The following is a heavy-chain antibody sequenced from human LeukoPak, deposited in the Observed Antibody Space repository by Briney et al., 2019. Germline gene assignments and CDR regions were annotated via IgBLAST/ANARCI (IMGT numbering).Heavy chain of an antibody. CDR2: INPSVVST. V-gene: IGHV1-46*01. J-gene: IGHJ5*02. CDR3: ARGGFPQVPNNWFDP. CDR1: GYTFTICN. Sequence: GASPKVSCKLSGYTFTICNIHWVREPPGQGLEWMGIINPSVVSTSYEQKFQGRVTMTRDTTTSTVYMELSSLRSEDTAVYYCARGGFPQVPNNWFDPWGQGTLVTVSS.